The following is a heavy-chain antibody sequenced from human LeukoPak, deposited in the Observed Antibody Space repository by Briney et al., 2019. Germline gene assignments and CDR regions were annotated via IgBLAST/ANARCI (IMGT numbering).Heavy chain of an antibody. Sequence: GGTLRLSCAASGFTFSSYGMSWVRQAPGKGLEWVSAISGSGGSTYYADSVKGRFTISRDNSKTTLYLQMNTLRPDDTAVYYCAKGVKHIVVVTAQHFFDYWGQGTLVTVSS. CDR2: ISGSGGST. D-gene: IGHD2-21*02. V-gene: IGHV3-23*01. CDR3: AKGVKHIVVVTAQHFFDY. J-gene: IGHJ4*02. CDR1: GFTFSSYG.